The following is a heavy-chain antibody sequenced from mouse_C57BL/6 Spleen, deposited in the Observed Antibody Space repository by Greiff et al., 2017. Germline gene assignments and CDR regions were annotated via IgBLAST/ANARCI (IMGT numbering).Heavy chain of an antibody. V-gene: IGHV2-9-1*01. CDR2: IWTGGGT. J-gene: IGHJ4*01. Sequence: VKLVESGPGLVAPSQSLSITCTVSGFSLTSYAISWVRQPPGKGLEWLGVIWTGGGTNYNSALKSRLSISKDNSKSQVFLKMNSLQTDDTARYYCARMHYSNYVDAMDYWGQGTSVTVSS. CDR1: GFSLTSYA. D-gene: IGHD2-5*01. CDR3: ARMHYSNYVDAMDY.